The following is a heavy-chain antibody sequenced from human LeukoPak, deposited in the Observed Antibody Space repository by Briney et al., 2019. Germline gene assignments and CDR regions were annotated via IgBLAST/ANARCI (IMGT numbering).Heavy chain of an antibody. D-gene: IGHD6-13*01. J-gene: IGHJ4*02. V-gene: IGHV4-31*03. CDR2: IYYSGST. CDR3: ARGASGYFDY. Sequence: SQTLSLTCTVSSDSFGSADFYWSWIRQHPGRGLEWIGYIYYSGSTFYSPSLKGRLTISVERSKNQFSLRLTSVTAADTAVYFCARGASGYFDYWGRGTLVSVSS. CDR1: SDSFGSADFY.